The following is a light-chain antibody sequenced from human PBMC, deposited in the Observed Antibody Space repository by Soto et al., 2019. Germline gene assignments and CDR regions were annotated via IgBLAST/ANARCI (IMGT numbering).Light chain of an antibody. J-gene: IGLJ1*01. Sequence: QSVLTQPRSVSGSPGQSVTISCTGTSSDVGGYNYVSWYQQHPGKAPKLMIYDVSKRPSGVPDRFSGSKSGNTASLTISGLQAEDEADYFCCSYAGTSLPHVFGTGTKLTVL. V-gene: IGLV2-11*01. CDR2: DVS. CDR3: CSYAGTSLPHV. CDR1: SSDVGGYNY.